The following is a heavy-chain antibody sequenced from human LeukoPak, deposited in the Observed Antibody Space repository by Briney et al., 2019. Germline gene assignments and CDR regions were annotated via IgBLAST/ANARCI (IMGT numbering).Heavy chain of an antibody. D-gene: IGHD6-19*01. CDR2: IWYDGSNK. CDR3: ARERGAVAGTIFDY. J-gene: IGHJ4*02. Sequence: GKSLRLSCAAPGFTFSSYGMHWVRQAPGKGLEWVAVIWYDGSNKYYADSVKGRFTISRDNYKNTLYLQMNSLRGEDTAVYYCARERGAVAGTIFDYWGQGTLVTVSS. V-gene: IGHV3-33*01. CDR1: GFTFSSYG.